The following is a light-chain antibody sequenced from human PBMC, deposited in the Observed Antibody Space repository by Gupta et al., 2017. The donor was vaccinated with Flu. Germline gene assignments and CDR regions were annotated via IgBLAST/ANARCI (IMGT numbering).Light chain of an antibody. V-gene: IGLV2-14*02. CDR3: SSYTRRSTPMI. CDR1: SSDIGSYDL. Sequence: QSALTQPASVSGSPGQSITISCTGTSSDIGSYDLVSWYQQHPGKAPRLRISEVNNRPSGVSNRFSGSKSGNTASLTISGLQSEDEADYYCSSYTRRSTPMIFGGGTKLTVL. J-gene: IGLJ2*01. CDR2: EVN.